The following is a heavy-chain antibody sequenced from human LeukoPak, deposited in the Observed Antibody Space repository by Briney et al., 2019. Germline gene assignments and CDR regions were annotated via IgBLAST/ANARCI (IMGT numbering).Heavy chain of an antibody. J-gene: IGHJ4*02. CDR3: ARQGYSSGHHTY. CDR2: INHSGST. D-gene: IGHD6-19*01. CDR1: GGSFSGYY. Sequence: SETLSLTCAVCGGSFSGYYWSWIRQPPGKGLEWIGEINHSGSTNYNPSLKSRVTISVDTSKNQFSLKLSSVTAADTAVYYCARQGYSSGHHTYWGQGTLVTVSS. V-gene: IGHV4-34*01.